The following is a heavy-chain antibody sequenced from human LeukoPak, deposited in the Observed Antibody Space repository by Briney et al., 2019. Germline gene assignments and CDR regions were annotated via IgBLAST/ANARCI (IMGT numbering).Heavy chain of an antibody. D-gene: IGHD3-10*01. CDR3: ATYGSGSYKYYYYYYMDV. J-gene: IGHJ6*03. CDR2: FDPEDGET. CDR1: GYTFTSYA. V-gene: IGHV1-24*01. Sequence: GASVKASCKASGYTFTSYAMNWVRQAPGKGLEWMGGFDPEDGETIYAQKFQGRVTMTEDTSTDTAYMELSSLRSEDTAVYYCATYGSGSYKYYYYYYMDVWGKGTTVTISS.